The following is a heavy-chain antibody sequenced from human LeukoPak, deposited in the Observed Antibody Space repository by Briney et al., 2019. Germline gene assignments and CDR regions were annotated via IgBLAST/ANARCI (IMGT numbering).Heavy chain of an antibody. D-gene: IGHD5-12*01. J-gene: IGHJ3*02. V-gene: IGHV4-59*01. Sequence: PSETLSLTCTVSGGSMRSYYWNWIRQPPGKGLEWIGDIYYSGSTNYNPSLKGRVTMSLDMSKNQFSLKLSFVTAADTAVYYCARSATITNDAFDIWGHGTMVTVSS. CDR1: GGSMRSYY. CDR3: ARSATITNDAFDI. CDR2: IYYSGST.